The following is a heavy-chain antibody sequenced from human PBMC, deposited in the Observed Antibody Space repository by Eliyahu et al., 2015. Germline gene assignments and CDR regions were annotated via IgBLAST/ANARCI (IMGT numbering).Heavy chain of an antibody. J-gene: IGHJ2*01. CDR1: GFTFDDHA. CDR2: VSWDSGHI. D-gene: IGHD2-2*02. Sequence: EVQLVQSGGGLVQPGRSLRLSCTAFGFTFDDHAMYWLRQVPGKGLEWVSGVSWDSGHIAYADSVKGRFTISRDNAKNSLFLQMNSLRDEDTAFYYCARDRGYTPFGYFDLWGRGTLVTVSS. CDR3: ARDRGYTPFGYFDL. V-gene: IGHV3-9*01.